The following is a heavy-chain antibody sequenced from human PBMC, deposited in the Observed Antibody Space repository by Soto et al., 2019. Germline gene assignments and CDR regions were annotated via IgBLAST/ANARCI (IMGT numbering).Heavy chain of an antibody. Sequence: PSETLSLTCAVSGGSISSSNWWSWVRQPPGKGLEWIGEIYHSGSTNYNPSLKSRVTISVDKSKNQFSLKLSSVTAADTAVYYCARRPDIVVVVAATDHFDYWGQGTLVTVS. D-gene: IGHD2-15*01. J-gene: IGHJ4*02. V-gene: IGHV4-4*02. CDR1: GGSISSSNW. CDR2: IYHSGST. CDR3: ARRPDIVVVVAATDHFDY.